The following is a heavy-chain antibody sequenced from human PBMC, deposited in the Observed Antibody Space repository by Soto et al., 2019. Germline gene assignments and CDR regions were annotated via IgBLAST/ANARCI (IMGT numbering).Heavy chain of an antibody. CDR2: ISAYNGNT. CDR1: GYTFTSYG. V-gene: IGHV1-18*01. D-gene: IGHD2-15*01. Sequence: ASVKVSCKASGYTFTSYGISWVRQAPGQGLEWMGWISAYNGNTNYAQKLQGRVTMTTDTSTSTAYMELRSLRSDDTAVYYCARDLGYCSGCSCYGNWFDPWGQGTLVTVSS. CDR3: ARDLGYCSGCSCYGNWFDP. J-gene: IGHJ5*02.